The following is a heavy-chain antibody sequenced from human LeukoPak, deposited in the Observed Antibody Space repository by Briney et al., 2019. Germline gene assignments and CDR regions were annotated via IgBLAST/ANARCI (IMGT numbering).Heavy chain of an antibody. Sequence: SETLSLTCAVYGGSFSGYYWSWIRQPPGKGLEWIGEINHSGSTNYNPSLKSRATISVDTSKNQFSLKLSSVTAADTAVYYCARAKYSRHVDYWGQGTLVTVSS. D-gene: IGHD6-6*01. CDR3: ARAKYSRHVDY. CDR2: INHSGST. J-gene: IGHJ4*02. V-gene: IGHV4-34*01. CDR1: GGSFSGYY.